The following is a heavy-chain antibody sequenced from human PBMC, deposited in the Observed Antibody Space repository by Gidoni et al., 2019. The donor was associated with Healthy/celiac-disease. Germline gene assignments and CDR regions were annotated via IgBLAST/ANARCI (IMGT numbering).Heavy chain of an antibody. CDR2: SNHSGSN. CDR1: GGSFSGYY. V-gene: IGHV4-34*01. D-gene: IGHD1-26*01. J-gene: IGHJ6*03. CDR3: ARGGYSGSYYSYYYYMDV. Sequence: QVQLQQWGAGLLKPSETLSLTCAAYGGSFSGYYWSWTRQPPGKGLEWIGESNHSGSNNYNPSLKSRVTISVDTSKNQFSLKLSSVTAADTAVYYCARGGYSGSYYSYYYYMDVWGKGTTVTVSS.